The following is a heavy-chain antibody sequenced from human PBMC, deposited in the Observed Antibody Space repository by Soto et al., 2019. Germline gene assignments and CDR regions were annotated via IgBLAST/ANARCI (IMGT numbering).Heavy chain of an antibody. J-gene: IGHJ4*02. D-gene: IGHD1-26*01. CDR3: ARVGGSYSTESDS. V-gene: IGHV3-48*02. Sequence: VGSLRLSCAGSGFTFRKYSMNWVRQASGKGLEWISYISSTSSTIYYADSFKGRFTVSRDNGKNSLYLQMNSLGDDDTAVYYCARVGGSYSTESDSWGPGTLVTVSS. CDR1: GFTFRKYS. CDR2: ISSTSSTI.